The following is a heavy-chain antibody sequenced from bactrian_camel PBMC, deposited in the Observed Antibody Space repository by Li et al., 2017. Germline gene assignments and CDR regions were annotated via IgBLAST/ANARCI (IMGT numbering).Heavy chain of an antibody. Sequence: VQLVESGGGLVQPGESLRLSCVASGFTFSAFDMSWVRQAPGKGLEWVSGIKGDGTMTWSPDSLKDRFTISKDNAKSTLYLQMNSLKPEDTAMYYCAAEVTWYCRGGVSRTTDFGNRGQGTQVTVS. CDR3: AAEVTWYCRGGVSRTTDFGN. J-gene: IGHJ6*01. CDR1: GFTFSAFD. D-gene: IGHD7*01. CDR2: IKGDGTMT. V-gene: IGHV3S40*01.